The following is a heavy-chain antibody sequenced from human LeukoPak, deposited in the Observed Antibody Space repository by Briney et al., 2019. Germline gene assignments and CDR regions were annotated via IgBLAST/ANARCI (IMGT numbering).Heavy chain of an antibody. V-gene: IGHV1-69*04. CDR3: ARVGDSSSPRRYYYYGMDV. J-gene: IGHJ6*02. Sequence: SVKVSCKASGGTFSSYAISWVRQAPGQGLEWMGRIIPILGIANYAQKFQGRVTITADKSTSTAYMGLSSLRSEDTAVYYCARVGDSSSPRRYYYYGMDVWGQGTTVTVSS. CDR2: IIPILGIA. CDR1: GGTFSSYA. D-gene: IGHD6-13*01.